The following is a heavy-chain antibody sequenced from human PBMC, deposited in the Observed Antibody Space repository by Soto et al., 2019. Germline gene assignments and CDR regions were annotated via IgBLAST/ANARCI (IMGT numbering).Heavy chain of an antibody. CDR3: ARDNCSGGSCYSDARMDV. J-gene: IGHJ6*02. D-gene: IGHD2-15*01. CDR2: INPNSGGT. Sequence: ASVKVSCKASGYTFTGYYIHWVRQAPGQGLEWMGWINPNSGGTSYARKFQGWVTMTRDTSISTAYMELSRLISDDTAVYYCARDNCSGGSCYSDARMDVWGQGTTVTVSS. CDR1: GYTFTGYY. V-gene: IGHV1-2*04.